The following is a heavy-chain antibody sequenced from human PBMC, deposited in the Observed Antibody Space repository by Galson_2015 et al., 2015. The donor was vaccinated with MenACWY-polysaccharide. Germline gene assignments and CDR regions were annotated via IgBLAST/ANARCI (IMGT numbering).Heavy chain of an antibody. V-gene: IGHV4-39*01. D-gene: IGHD2-2*01. CDR1: GGSINSRSYH. CDR2: IYYRGNT. J-gene: IGHJ3*01. Sequence: ATLSLTCTVSGGSINSRSYHWGWIRQPPGTGLEWIGIIYYRGNTYYNPSLEIRVTISVDTSNNQFSLMLSSVTAADTALYYCARAPTPYCSSTSCFNKYAFEVWGQGTMVTVSS. CDR3: ARAPTPYCSSTSCFNKYAFEV.